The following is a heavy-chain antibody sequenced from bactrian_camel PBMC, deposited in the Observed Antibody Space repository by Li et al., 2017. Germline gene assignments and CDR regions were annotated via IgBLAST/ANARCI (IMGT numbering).Heavy chain of an antibody. J-gene: IGHJ6*01. D-gene: IGHD4*01. Sequence: VQLVESGGGSVQSGGSLRLSCEYSVYSNVCMGWFRQAPGNEREGVAVITSDGRTDYADSVKGRFTISRDNAKNTLYLQMNSLKSEDTALYYCATERSDYVTPFGYWGQGTQVTVS. CDR2: ITSDGRT. CDR3: ATERSDYVTPFGY. V-gene: IGHV3S53*01. CDR1: VYSNVC.